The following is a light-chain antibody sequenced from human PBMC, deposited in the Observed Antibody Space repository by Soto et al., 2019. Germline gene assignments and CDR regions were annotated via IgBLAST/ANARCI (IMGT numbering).Light chain of an antibody. V-gene: IGKV3-20*01. CDR1: QTIPSNY. CDR3: QQYGISRT. J-gene: IGKJ1*01. CDR2: GAS. Sequence: EIVLTQSPGTLSLSPGERATLSCRASQTIPSNYLAWYQQKPGQAPRLLIYGASSRATGIPDRFSARGSGTDFTLTISRLEPEDFAVYYCQQYGISRTFGQGTKVDIK.